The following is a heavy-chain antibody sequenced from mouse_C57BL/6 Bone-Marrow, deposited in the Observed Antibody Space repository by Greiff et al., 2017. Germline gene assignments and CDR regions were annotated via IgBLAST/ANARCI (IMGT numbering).Heavy chain of an antibody. D-gene: IGHD4-1*01. V-gene: IGHV5-15*04. CDR2: ISNLAYSI. J-gene: IGHJ1*03. CDR1: GFTFSDYG. Sequence: EVMLVESGGGLVQPGGSLKLSCAASGFTFSDYGMAWVRQAPRKGPEWVAFISNLAYSIYYADTVTGRFTISRENAKNTLYLEMSSLRSEDTAMYYCARHGNWDGTWYVDVWGTGSTVTVSS. CDR3: ARHGNWDGTWYVDV.